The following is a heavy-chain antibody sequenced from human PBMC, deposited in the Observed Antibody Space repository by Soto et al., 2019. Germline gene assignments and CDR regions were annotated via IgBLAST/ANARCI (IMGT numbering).Heavy chain of an antibody. CDR2: IIPSGGST. J-gene: IGHJ6*02. D-gene: IGHD3-3*01. CDR1: GYTFSSDY. CDR3: AREYYDFWSGYSDYYYGMDV. V-gene: IGHV1-46*01. Sequence: VPVEVSSRSSGYTFSSDYMYCVRKDNKQGLDWMGIIIPSGGSTSYAQKFQGRVTMTRDTSTSTVYMELSSLRSEDTAVYYCAREYYDFWSGYSDYYYGMDVRGQGTTVTLSS.